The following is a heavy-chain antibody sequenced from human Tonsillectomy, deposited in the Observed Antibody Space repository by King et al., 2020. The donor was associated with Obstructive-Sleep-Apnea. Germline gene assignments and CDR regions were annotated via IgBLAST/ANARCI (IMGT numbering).Heavy chain of an antibody. CDR1: GFTFSNYW. J-gene: IGHJ4*02. CDR2: SNSDGSTT. D-gene: IGHD3-10*01. Sequence: VQLVESGGGLVQPGVSLRISGAASGFTFSNYWMHLVRQAPGKVLWWVSRSNSDGSTTSYAESVKGRCTSSRANAKNTLHLQISSLRAEDTAVYYRARVPRHYASGSYYNLDYWGQGTLVTVSS. V-gene: IGHV3-74*01. CDR3: ARVPRHYASGSYYNLDY.